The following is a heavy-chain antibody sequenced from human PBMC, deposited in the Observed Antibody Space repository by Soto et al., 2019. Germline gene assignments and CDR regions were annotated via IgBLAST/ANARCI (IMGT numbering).Heavy chain of an antibody. CDR3: AKDVGFQQHLFVFDL. V-gene: IGHV1-69*13. CDR1: GGTFTDYA. J-gene: IGHJ4*02. D-gene: IGHD3-10*02. CDR2: IIPIFRSS. Sequence: ASVKVSCKASGGTFTDYAFSWVRQAPGQGLEWMGGIIPIFRSSNFAQKFQGRLTIFADASAGTAYMELSSLRSDDTAIYYCAKDVGFQQHLFVFDLWGQGTLVTVSS.